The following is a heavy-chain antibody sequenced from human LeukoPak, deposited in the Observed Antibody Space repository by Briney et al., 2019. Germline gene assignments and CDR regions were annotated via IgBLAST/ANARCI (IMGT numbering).Heavy chain of an antibody. CDR2: INPSSGST. V-gene: IGHV1-46*01. CDR3: ARESRGGSTDGMDV. D-gene: IGHD4-17*01. J-gene: IGHJ6*02. Sequence: ASVKVSCKASEYTFTSYYLHWVRQAPGQGLEWMGVINPSSGSTSYAQKFRGRVTMTRDTSTSTVYMELRSLRSDDTAVYYCARESRGGSTDGMDVWGQGTTVTVSS. CDR1: EYTFTSYY.